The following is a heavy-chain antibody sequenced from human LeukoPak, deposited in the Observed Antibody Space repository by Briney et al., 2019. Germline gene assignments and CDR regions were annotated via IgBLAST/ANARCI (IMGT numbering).Heavy chain of an antibody. V-gene: IGHV4-34*01. CDR2: INHSGGT. CDR3: ARGYCSSTSCWFDP. CDR1: GGSFSGYY. D-gene: IGHD2-2*01. Sequence: SETLSLTCAVYGGSFSGYYWSWIRQPPGKGLEWIGEINHSGGTNYNPSLKSRVTISVDTSKNQFSLKLSSVTAADTAVYYCARGYCSSTSCWFDPWGQGTLVTVSS. J-gene: IGHJ5*02.